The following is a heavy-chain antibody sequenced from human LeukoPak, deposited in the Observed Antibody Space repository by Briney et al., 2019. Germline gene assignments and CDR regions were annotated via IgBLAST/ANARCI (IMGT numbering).Heavy chain of an antibody. CDR2: ISSSSSTI. CDR3: ARVVTIFGVVMQYFDY. J-gene: IGHJ4*02. D-gene: IGHD3-3*01. Sequence: GGSLRLSCAASGFTFSSYSMNWVRQAPGKGLEWASYISSSSSTIYYADSVKGRFTISRDNAKNSLYLQMNSLRAEDTAVYYCARVVTIFGVVMQYFDYWGQGTLVTVSS. CDR1: GFTFSSYS. V-gene: IGHV3-48*01.